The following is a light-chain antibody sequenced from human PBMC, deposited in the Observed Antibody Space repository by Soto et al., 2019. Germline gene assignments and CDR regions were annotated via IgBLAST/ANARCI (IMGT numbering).Light chain of an antibody. Sequence: QSALTQPASVSGSPGQSITISCTGTSSDVGGYNFVSWYQQHPGKVPKLMIYDVSNRPSGISNRFSGSKSGNTASLTISGLQAEDEAAYYCSSSTSRNTVVFGGGTQLTVL. CDR2: DVS. CDR3: SSSTSRNTVV. J-gene: IGLJ2*01. CDR1: SSDVGGYNF. V-gene: IGLV2-14*01.